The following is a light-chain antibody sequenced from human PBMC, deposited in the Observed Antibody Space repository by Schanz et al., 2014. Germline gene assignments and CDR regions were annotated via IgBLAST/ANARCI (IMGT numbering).Light chain of an antibody. CDR1: QSVSSN. Sequence: EIVLTQSPGTLSLSPGERATLSCRASQSVSSNLAWYQQKPGQAPRLLMYGASTRATGIPARFSGRGSGTEFTLTISSLQAEDFAVYYCQQYHNRYTFGQGTKLEIK. CDR3: QQYHNRYT. CDR2: GAS. V-gene: IGKV3-15*01. J-gene: IGKJ2*01.